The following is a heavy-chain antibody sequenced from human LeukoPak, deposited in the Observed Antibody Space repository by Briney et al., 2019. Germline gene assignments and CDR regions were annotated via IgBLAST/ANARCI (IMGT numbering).Heavy chain of an antibody. D-gene: IGHD3-3*01. CDR3: ARDLVRSLEWLPPTRYYYYYMDV. V-gene: IGHV1-46*01. J-gene: IGHJ6*03. Sequence: ASVKVSCKASGYTFTSYYMHWVRQAPGQGLEWMGIINPSGGSTSYAQKFQGRVTMTRDTSTSTVYMELSSLRSEDTAVYYCARDLVRSLEWLPPTRYYYYYMDVWGKGTTVTVSS. CDR1: GYTFTSYY. CDR2: INPSGGST.